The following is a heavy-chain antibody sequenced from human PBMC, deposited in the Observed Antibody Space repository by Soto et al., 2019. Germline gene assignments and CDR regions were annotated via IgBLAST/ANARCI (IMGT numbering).Heavy chain of an antibody. CDR2: INAGNGNT. J-gene: IGHJ4*02. CDR3: ARVLLWFGELFDPFWDY. Sequence: ASVKVSCKASGYTFTSYAMHWVRQAPGQRLEWMGWINAGNGNTKYSQKFQGRVTITRDTSASTAYMELSSLRSEDTAVYYCARVLLWFGELFDPFWDYWGQGTLVTVSS. CDR1: GYTFTSYA. V-gene: IGHV1-3*01. D-gene: IGHD3-10*01.